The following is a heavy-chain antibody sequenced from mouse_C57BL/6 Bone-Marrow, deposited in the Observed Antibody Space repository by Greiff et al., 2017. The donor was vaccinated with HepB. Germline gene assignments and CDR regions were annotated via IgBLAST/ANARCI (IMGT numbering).Heavy chain of an antibody. CDR3: ARWDPAWFAY. Sequence: VQLQQPGAELVMPGASVKLSCKASGYTFTSYWMHWVKQRPGQGLEWIGEIDPSDSYTNYNQKFKGNSTLTVDKSSSTAYMQLSSLTSEDSAVYYCARWDPAWFAYWGQGTLVTVSA. J-gene: IGHJ3*01. CDR2: IDPSDSYT. D-gene: IGHD4-1*01. V-gene: IGHV1-69*01. CDR1: GYTFTSYW.